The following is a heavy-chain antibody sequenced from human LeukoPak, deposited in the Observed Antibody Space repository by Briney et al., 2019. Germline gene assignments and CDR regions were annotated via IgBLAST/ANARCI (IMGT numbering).Heavy chain of an antibody. D-gene: IGHD1-26*01. J-gene: IGHJ4*02. CDR3: AKDRDRSYES. Sequence: PGGSLRLSCAASGFTFSSYGMHWVRQAPGKGLEWVAFIRYDGSNKYYADSVKGRFTISRDNSKNTLYLQMNSLRAEDTAVYYRAKDRDRSYESWGQGTLVTVSS. CDR1: GFTFSSYG. V-gene: IGHV3-30*02. CDR2: IRYDGSNK.